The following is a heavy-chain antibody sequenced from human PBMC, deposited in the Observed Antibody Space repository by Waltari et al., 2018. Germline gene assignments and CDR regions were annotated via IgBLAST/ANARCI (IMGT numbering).Heavy chain of an antibody. CDR2: VNNGGDYK. V-gene: IGHV3-21*06. CDR1: GFRFDEYS. Sequence: VRLVESGGGRVEPGESLRLSCVGSGFRFDEYSMNWVRQAPGKGLEWVSSVNNGGDYKGYADSVEGRLTISRDNDKNTLYLQMNDLRVDDTVIYYCARGKAFDPWGQGTRVNVSS. CDR3: ARGKAFDP. J-gene: IGHJ5*02.